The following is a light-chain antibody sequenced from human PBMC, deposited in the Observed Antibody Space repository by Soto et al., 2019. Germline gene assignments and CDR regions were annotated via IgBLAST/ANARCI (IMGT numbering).Light chain of an antibody. J-gene: IGKJ3*01. CDR1: QSISSY. CDR3: QQSYSTLT. Sequence: DIQMTQSPSSLSASVGDRFTITWRASQSISSYLNWYQQKPGKAPKLLIYAASSLQSGVPSRFSGSGSGTDFTLTISSLQPEDFATYYCQQSYSTLTFGPGTKVDIK. V-gene: IGKV1-39*01. CDR2: AAS.